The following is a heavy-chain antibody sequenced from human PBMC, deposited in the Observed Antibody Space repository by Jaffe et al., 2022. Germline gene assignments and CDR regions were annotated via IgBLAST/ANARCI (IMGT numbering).Heavy chain of an antibody. Sequence: QVQLVQSGAEVKKPGASVKVSCKASGYTFTSYYMHWVRQAPGQGLEWMGIINPSGGSTSYAQKFQGRVTMTRDTSTSTVYMELSSLRSEDTAVYYCARGLPGYCSGGSCYTDYWGQGTLVTVSS. J-gene: IGHJ4*02. CDR1: GYTFTSYY. D-gene: IGHD2-15*01. CDR2: INPSGGST. CDR3: ARGLPGYCSGGSCYTDY. V-gene: IGHV1-46*01.